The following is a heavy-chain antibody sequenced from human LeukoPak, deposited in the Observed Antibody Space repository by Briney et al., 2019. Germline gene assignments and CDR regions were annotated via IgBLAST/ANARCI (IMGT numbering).Heavy chain of an antibody. CDR2: INPRGGSQ. J-gene: IGHJ3*02. CDR3: ARRPPRYAFDI. V-gene: IGHV1-46*01. Sequence: ASVTVSCKASGYILTYYYMHWVRQAPGQGLEWVGIINPRGGSQTFAQKFQGRVTVTTDTSTSTVYMELRSLRSEDTAVYYCARRPPRYAFDIWGQGTMVTVSS. D-gene: IGHD4-17*01. CDR1: GYILTYYY.